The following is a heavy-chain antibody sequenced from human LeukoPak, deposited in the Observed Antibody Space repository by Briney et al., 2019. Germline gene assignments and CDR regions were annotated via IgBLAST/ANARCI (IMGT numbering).Heavy chain of an antibody. CDR3: AKTSLSDPSGHYYYMDV. CDR1: GFTFSSYS. Sequence: GGSLRLSCAASGFTFSSYSMNWVRQAPGKGLEWVSSITSSGRYIYYADSVKARFTISRDNSQNTVSLQLNNLRIEDTALYYCAKTSLSDPSGHYYYMDVWGKGTTVTVSS. D-gene: IGHD3-3*01. CDR2: ITSSGRYI. J-gene: IGHJ6*03. V-gene: IGHV3-21*01.